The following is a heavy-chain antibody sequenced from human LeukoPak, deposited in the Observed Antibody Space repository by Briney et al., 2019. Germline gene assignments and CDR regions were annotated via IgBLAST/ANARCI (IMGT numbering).Heavy chain of an antibody. J-gene: IGHJ4*02. Sequence: GGSLRLSCAASGFTFSGYSMNWVRQAPGKGLEWVSYISTSSSTIYYADSVKGRFTISRDNAKNSLYLQMTGLRVEDTAVYFCAKLNLGEMAYFDSWGQGTLVTVSS. CDR3: AKLNLGEMAYFDS. CDR2: ISTSSSTI. D-gene: IGHD3-16*01. V-gene: IGHV3-48*04. CDR1: GFTFSGYS.